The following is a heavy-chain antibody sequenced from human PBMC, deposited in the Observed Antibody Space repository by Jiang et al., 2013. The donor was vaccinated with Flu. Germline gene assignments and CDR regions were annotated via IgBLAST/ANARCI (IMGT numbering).Heavy chain of an antibody. CDR1: GGSFSGFY. J-gene: IGHJ4*02. D-gene: IGHD1-14*01. CDR3: ARLPRDDSRPEY. Sequence: RLLKPSETLSLTCAVYGGSFSGFYWSWVRQAPGKGLEWIGEISHSGVTDYNSSLKSRASVSVDASKSQFSLTLRSVTGADAAVYYCARLPRDDSRPEYWGQGTLVTVSS. V-gene: IGHV4-34*01. CDR2: ISHSGVT.